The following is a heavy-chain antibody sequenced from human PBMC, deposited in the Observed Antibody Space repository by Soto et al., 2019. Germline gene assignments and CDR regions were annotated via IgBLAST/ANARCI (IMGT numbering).Heavy chain of an antibody. CDR1: GGSIISYY. V-gene: IGHV4-59*01. Sequence: SSETLSLTCTVSGGSIISYYWSWILQPPWKGLEWIGYIYYSGSTNYNPSLKSRVTISVDTSKNQFSLKLSSVTAADTAVYYCARSNYYDSSGYYWLDYWGQGTLVTVSS. CDR2: IYYSGST. D-gene: IGHD3-22*01. CDR3: ARSNYYDSSGYYWLDY. J-gene: IGHJ4*02.